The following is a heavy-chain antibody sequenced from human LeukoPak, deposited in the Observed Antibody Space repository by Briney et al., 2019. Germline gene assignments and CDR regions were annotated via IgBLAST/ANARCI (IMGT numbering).Heavy chain of an antibody. D-gene: IGHD3-22*01. CDR2: ISSNGSIM. CDR1: GFMFNDYY. J-gene: IGHJ4*02. Sequence: GGSLRLSCAASGFMFNDYYMSWIRQAPGKGLEWVSYISSNGSIMYYADSVKGRFTISRDNAKNSLNLQMNSLRAEDTAVYYCAREPYYYDSSGYSVDYWGQGTLVTVSS. CDR3: AREPYYYDSSGYSVDY. V-gene: IGHV3-11*01.